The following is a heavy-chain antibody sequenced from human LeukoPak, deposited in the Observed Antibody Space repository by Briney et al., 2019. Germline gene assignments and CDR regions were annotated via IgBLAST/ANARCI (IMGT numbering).Heavy chain of an antibody. CDR1: GYTFTYYD. J-gene: IGHJ3*02. CDR2: TNPNSGNT. D-gene: IGHD5-24*01. V-gene: IGHV1-8*01. Sequence: ASVKVSCKASGYTFTYYDINWVRQAPGQGLEWMGWTNPNSGNTGYAQKFQGRVTMTRDMSTSTVYMELSSLRSEDTAVYYCARWGDGYNIAFDIWGQGTMVTVSS. CDR3: ARWGDGYNIAFDI.